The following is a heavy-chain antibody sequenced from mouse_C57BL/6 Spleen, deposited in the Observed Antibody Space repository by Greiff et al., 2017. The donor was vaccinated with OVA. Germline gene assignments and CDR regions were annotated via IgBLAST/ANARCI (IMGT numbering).Heavy chain of an antibody. CDR2: IDPSDSYT. CDR1: GYTFTSYW. V-gene: IGHV1-50*01. J-gene: IGHJ3*01. D-gene: IGHD2-5*01. CDR3: ARNYYSNYGWFAY. Sequence: VQLQQPGAELVKPGASVKLSCKASGYTFTSYWMQWVKQRPGQGLEWIGEIDPSDSYTNYNQKFKGKATLTVDTSSSTAYMQLSSLTSEDSAVYYCARNYYSNYGWFAYWGQGTLVTVSA.